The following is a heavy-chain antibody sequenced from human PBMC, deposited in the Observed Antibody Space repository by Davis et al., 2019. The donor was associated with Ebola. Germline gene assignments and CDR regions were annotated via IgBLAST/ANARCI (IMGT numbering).Heavy chain of an antibody. Sequence: GESLKISCTASGFIFGRYGMHWVRQAPGKGLEWVAVISFDGSIENYADSVKGRFSISRDNAKNSLYLQMNSLRAEDTALYYCTKRLGRDHYGMDVWGKGTTVTVSS. D-gene: IGHD7-27*01. CDR3: TKRLGRDHYGMDV. CDR2: ISFDGSIE. CDR1: GFIFGRYG. V-gene: IGHV3-30*18. J-gene: IGHJ6*04.